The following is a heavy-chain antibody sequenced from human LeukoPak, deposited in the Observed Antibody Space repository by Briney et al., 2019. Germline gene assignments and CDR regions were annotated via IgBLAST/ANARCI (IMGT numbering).Heavy chain of an antibody. J-gene: IGHJ4*02. D-gene: IGHD2-15*01. V-gene: IGHV4-39*01. Sequence: PSETLSLTCTVSGGSFSSSSYYWGWIRQPPGKGLEWIGSIYYSGSTYYNPSLKSRVTIPVDTSKNQFSLKLSSVTAADTAVYYCARHIVEGFDLVYFYYWGQGTLVTVSS. CDR3: ARHIVEGFDLVYFYY. CDR1: GGSFSSSSYY. CDR2: IYYSGST.